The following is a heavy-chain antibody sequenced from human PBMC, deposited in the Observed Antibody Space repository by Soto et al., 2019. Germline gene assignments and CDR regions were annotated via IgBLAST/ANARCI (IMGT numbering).Heavy chain of an antibody. V-gene: IGHV3-21*01. CDR1: GFTCSSYS. J-gene: IGHJ4*02. Sequence: GSLRLSCAASGFTCSSYSMNWVRQAPGKGLEWVSSISSISIYIYYADSVKGRFTISRDNAKNSLYLQMNSLRAEDTAVYYCARFGSTGTTGYFDYWGQGTLVTVSS. CDR2: ISSISIYI. D-gene: IGHD1-7*01. CDR3: ARFGSTGTTGYFDY.